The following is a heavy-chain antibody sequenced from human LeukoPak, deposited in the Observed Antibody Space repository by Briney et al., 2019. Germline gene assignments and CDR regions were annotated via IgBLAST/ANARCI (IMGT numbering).Heavy chain of an antibody. J-gene: IGHJ3*02. Sequence: PSGTLSLTCAVSGGSISSYYWSWIRQPPGKGLEWIGYIHYSGSTNYNPSLKSRDTISVDTSKNQFSLKLSSVIAADTAVYYCARVSVFGVVKGAFDIWGQGTMVTVSS. CDR2: IHYSGST. D-gene: IGHD3-3*01. V-gene: IGHV4-59*01. CDR1: GGSISSYY. CDR3: ARVSVFGVVKGAFDI.